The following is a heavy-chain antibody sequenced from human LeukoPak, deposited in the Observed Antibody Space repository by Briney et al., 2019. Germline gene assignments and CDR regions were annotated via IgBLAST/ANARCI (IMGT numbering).Heavy chain of an antibody. J-gene: IGHJ6*02. CDR2: SRSSYT. Sequence: PGGSLRLSCAASGFTFSDYYMSSRSSYTNYAASVKGRFTISRDNAKNSLYLQVNSLRAEDTAVYYCARDQYLGGSGTTGTTGDQDYYYYGMDVWGQGTTVTVSS. V-gene: IGHV3-11*06. CDR1: GFTFSDYY. CDR3: ARDQYLGGSGTTGTTGDQDYYYYGMDV. D-gene: IGHD1-1*01.